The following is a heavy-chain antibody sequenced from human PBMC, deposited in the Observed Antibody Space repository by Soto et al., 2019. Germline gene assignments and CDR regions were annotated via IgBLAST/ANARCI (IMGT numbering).Heavy chain of an antibody. CDR2: ISSASSAI. J-gene: IGHJ6*02. D-gene: IGHD2-8*01. V-gene: IGHV3-48*03. CDR3: ARDLMGYAMDV. Sequence: GGSLRLSCAASGFTFSSYHMDWVRQAPGKGLEWVSYISSASSAIYYADSVKGRLTISRDNAKNSLFLRMNSLRAEDTAVYYCARDLMGYAMDVWGQGTTVTVSS. CDR1: GFTFSSYH.